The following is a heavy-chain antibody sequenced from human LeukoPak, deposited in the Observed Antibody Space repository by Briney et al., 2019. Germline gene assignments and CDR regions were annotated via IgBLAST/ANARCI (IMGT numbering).Heavy chain of an antibody. J-gene: IGHJ4*02. CDR1: GFTFNHYC. CDR2: ISYDGNNE. D-gene: IGHD3-10*01. V-gene: IGHV3-30*18. CDR3: AKDRSQYYFDY. Sequence: PGRSLRLSCAASGFTFNHYCMHWVRQAPGKGLKGVAVISYDGNNEYYATSVKGRSTISRDNSKNTLYLQMNSLRTEDTAVYYCAKDRSQYYFDYWGQGTLVTVSS.